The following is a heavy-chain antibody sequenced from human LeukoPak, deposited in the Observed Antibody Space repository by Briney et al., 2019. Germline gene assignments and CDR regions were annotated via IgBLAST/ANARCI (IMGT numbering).Heavy chain of an antibody. CDR1: GYTFTSHD. J-gene: IGHJ1*01. Sequence: ASVKVSCKASGYTFTSHDINWVRQATGQGLEWMGWMNPDSGNTGYAQKFQGRVTITRNTSITTAYMELSSLRSEDTAMYYCARDACSGGSCLARGLAYFQHWGQGTLVTVSS. D-gene: IGHD2-15*01. CDR3: ARDACSGGSCLARGLAYFQH. CDR2: MNPDSGNT. V-gene: IGHV1-8*01.